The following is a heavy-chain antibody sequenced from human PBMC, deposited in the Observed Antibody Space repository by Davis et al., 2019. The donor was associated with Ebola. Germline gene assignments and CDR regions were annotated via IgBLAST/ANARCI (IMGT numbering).Heavy chain of an antibody. D-gene: IGHD5-18*01. CDR1: GFTFTSHA. J-gene: IGHJ4*02. CDR3: AKKAKIQLWSYYFDY. Sequence: GGSLRLSCAASGFTFTSHAMHWVRQAPGKGLEWVAVVSYDGSNKYYAEFVKGRFTVSRDNSKNTLYLQMNSLRAEDTAVYYCAKKAKIQLWSYYFDYWGQGTLVTVSS. CDR2: VSYDGSNK. V-gene: IGHV3-30*04.